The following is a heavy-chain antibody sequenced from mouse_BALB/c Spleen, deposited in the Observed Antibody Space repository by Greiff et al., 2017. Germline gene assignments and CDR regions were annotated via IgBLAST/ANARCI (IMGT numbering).Heavy chain of an antibody. D-gene: IGHD1-1*01. V-gene: IGHV2-9*02. CDR3: ARGPPYYYGSSARAMDY. J-gene: IGHJ4*01. Sequence: QVQLKESGPGLVAPSQSLSITCTVSGFSLTSYGVHWVRQPPGKGLEWLGVIWAGGSTNYNSALMSRLSISKDNSKSQVFLKMNSLQTDDTAMYYCARGPPYYYGSSARAMDYWGQGTSVTVSS. CDR2: IWAGGST. CDR1: GFSLTSYG.